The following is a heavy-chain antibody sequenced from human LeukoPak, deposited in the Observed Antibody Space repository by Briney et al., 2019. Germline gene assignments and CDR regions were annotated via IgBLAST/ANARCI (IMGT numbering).Heavy chain of an antibody. CDR2: VYHSGST. CDR1: GFTFSSYW. Sequence: GSLRLSCAASGFTFSSYWMHWIRQPPGKGLEWIGSVYHSGSTYYNPSLKSRVTISVDTSKNQFSLKVSSVTAADTAVFYCARHQWLGHFDYWGQAALVTVSS. D-gene: IGHD6-19*01. CDR3: ARHQWLGHFDY. V-gene: IGHV4-39*01. J-gene: IGHJ4*02.